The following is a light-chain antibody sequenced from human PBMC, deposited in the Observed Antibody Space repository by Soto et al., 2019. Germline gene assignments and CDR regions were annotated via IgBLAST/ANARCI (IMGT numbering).Light chain of an antibody. CDR1: QSVSSY. J-gene: IGKJ4*01. CDR2: DAS. CDR3: QQRSNWTST. Sequence: EIVLTQSPATLSLSPGNRATLSCRASQSVSSYLAWYQQKPGQAPRLLIYDASNRATGIPARFSGSWSGTDFPLTITSLGPEDFAVYYCQQRSNWTSTFGGGTKVEIK. V-gene: IGKV3-11*01.